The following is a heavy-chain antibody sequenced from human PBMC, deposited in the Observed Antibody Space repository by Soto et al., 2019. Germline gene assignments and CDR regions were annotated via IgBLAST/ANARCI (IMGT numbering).Heavy chain of an antibody. D-gene: IGHD3-3*01. Sequence: EVQLLESGGGLVQPGGSLRLSCAASGFTFSSYAMSWVRQAPGKGLEWVSAISGIGGSTYYADSVKGRFTISRDNSNNTQYLQMNSLRAEEMAVYYCAKSHYYDFWSGYLPPHYWGQGTLVTVS. CDR1: GFTFSSYA. V-gene: IGHV3-23*01. CDR3: AKSHYYDFWSGYLPPHY. J-gene: IGHJ4*02. CDR2: ISGIGGST.